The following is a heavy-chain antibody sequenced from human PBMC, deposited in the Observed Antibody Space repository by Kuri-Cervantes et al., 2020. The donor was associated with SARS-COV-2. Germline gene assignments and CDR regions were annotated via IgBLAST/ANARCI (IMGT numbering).Heavy chain of an antibody. V-gene: IGHV4-34*01. CDR2: INHSGST. Sequence: SETLSLTCAVYGGSFSGYYWSWIRQPPGKGLEWIGEINHSGSTNYNPSLKSRVTISVDTSKNQFSLKLSSVTAADTAVYYCATRIAARPVGLEGYDWYCDLWGRGTLVTVSS. D-gene: IGHD6-6*01. J-gene: IGHJ2*01. CDR3: ATRIAARPVGLEGYDWYCDL. CDR1: GGSFSGYY.